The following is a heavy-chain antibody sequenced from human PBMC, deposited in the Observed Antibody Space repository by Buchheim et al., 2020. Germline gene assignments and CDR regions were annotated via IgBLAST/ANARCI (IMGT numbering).Heavy chain of an antibody. CDR2: IRYDGSNK. Sequence: QVQLVESGGGVVQPGRSLRLSCAASGFTFSSYGMHWVRQDPGKGLEWVAFIRYDGSNKYYEDSVKGRFTISRDNSKNTLFLKMNSLRAEDTAVYYCAKDQVPYYYYGMDVGGQGTT. J-gene: IGHJ6*02. CDR1: GFTFSSYG. V-gene: IGHV3-30*02. CDR3: AKDQVPYYYYGMDV.